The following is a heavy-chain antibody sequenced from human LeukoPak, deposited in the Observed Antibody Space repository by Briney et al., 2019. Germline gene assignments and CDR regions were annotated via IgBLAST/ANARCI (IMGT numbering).Heavy chain of an antibody. CDR1: GGSFSGYY. V-gene: IGHV4-34*01. Sequence: SETLSLTCAVYGGSFSGYYWSWIRQPPGKGLEWIGEINHSGSTNYNPSLKSRVTISVDTSKNQFSLKLSSVTAADTAVYYCARQSIAAAGTGVYFDYWGQGTLVTVSS. J-gene: IGHJ4*02. CDR3: ARQSIAAAGTGVYFDY. D-gene: IGHD6-13*01. CDR2: INHSGST.